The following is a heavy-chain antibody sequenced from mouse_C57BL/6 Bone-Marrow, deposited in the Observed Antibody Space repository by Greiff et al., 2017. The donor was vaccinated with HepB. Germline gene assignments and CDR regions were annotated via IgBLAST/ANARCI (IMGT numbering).Heavy chain of an antibody. Sequence: VKLMESGPGLVAPSQSLSITCTVSGFSLTSYAISWVRQPPGKGLEWLGVIWTGGGTNYNSALKSRLSISKDNSKSQVFLKMNSLQTDDTARYYCARTGNGYYDWYFDVWGTGTTVTVSS. CDR1: GFSLTSYA. D-gene: IGHD2-3*01. J-gene: IGHJ1*03. CDR3: ARTGNGYYDWYFDV. CDR2: IWTGGGT. V-gene: IGHV2-9-1*01.